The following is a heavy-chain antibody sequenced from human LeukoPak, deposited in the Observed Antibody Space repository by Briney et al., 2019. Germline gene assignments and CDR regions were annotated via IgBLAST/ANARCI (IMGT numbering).Heavy chain of an antibody. CDR2: ISYDGSDT. J-gene: IGHJ4*02. Sequence: PGGSLRLSCAASGFTFNNYGVHWVRQAPGKGLEWVAIISYDGSDTYYADSVKGRFTISRDNSKNTLYLQMNSLRAEDTAVYYCANENYYGSGSYADHWGQGTLVTVSS. D-gene: IGHD3-10*01. V-gene: IGHV3-30*18. CDR3: ANENYYGSGSYADH. CDR1: GFTFNNYG.